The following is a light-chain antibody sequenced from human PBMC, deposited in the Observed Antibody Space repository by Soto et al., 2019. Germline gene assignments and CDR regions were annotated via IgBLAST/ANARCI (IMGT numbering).Light chain of an antibody. V-gene: IGLV1-51*02. Sequence: QSVLTQPPSLSAAPGQKVTISCSGSSSNIGNNYVSWYQQLPGTAPKLLIYENNKRPSGIPDRFSGSKSGTSATLGITGLQTGDEADYYCGTWDSSLSVNYVFGTGXKVTVL. CDR3: GTWDSSLSVNYV. CDR1: SSNIGNNY. J-gene: IGLJ1*01. CDR2: ENN.